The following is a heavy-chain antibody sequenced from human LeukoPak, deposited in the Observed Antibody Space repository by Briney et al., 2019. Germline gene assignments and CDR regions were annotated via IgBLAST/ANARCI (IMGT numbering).Heavy chain of an antibody. CDR2: IHTNGNT. J-gene: IGHJ4*02. D-gene: IGHD1-26*01. Sequence: PGGSLRLSCAASGFTVSSNSMSWVRQAPGKGLEWVSVIHTNGNTYYADSVKGRFTIPRDNSKNTLYLQMNSLRGEDTAVYYRAKDKAVGATPFFDYWGLGTLVTVSS. V-gene: IGHV3-53*01. CDR1: GFTVSSNS. CDR3: AKDKAVGATPFFDY.